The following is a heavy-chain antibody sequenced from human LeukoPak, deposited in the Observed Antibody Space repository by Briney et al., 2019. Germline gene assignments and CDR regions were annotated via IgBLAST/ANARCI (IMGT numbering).Heavy chain of an antibody. CDR3: ATEYYYDSSGFDY. CDR1: GFTFSSYA. CDR2: INSDGSST. Sequence: GGSLRLSCAASGFTFSSYAMSWVRQAPGKGLVWVSRINSDGSSTSYADSVKGRFTISRDNAKNTLYLQMNSLRAEDTAVYYCATEYYYDSSGFDYWGQGTLVTVSS. J-gene: IGHJ4*02. D-gene: IGHD3-22*01. V-gene: IGHV3-74*01.